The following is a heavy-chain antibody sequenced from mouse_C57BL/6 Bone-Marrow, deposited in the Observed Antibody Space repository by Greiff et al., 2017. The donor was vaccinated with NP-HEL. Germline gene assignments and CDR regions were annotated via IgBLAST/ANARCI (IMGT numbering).Heavy chain of an antibody. D-gene: IGHD2-1*01. CDR2: IRNKANNNAT. V-gene: IGHV6-6*01. CDR3: ALYCN. CDR1: GFTFSDAW. J-gene: IGHJ3*01. Sequence: EVKLMESGGGLVQPGGSMKLSCAASGFTFSDAWMDWVRQSPEKGLEWVAEIRNKANNNATYYAESVKGRFTIARDDSKSSVYLRMYSLRAEDTGIYYCALYCNWGQGTLVTVSA.